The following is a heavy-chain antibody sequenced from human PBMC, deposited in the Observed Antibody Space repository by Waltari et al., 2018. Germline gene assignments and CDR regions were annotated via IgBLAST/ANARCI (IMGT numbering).Heavy chain of an antibody. Sequence: QVQLQESGPGLVKPSETLSLTCTVSGGSISSYYWSWIRQPPGKGLEWIGYIYYSGGTNYNPSLKSRGTISVDTSKNQFSLKLSSVTAADTAVYYCAREGGAADNDAFDIWGQGTMVTVSS. CDR3: AREGGAADNDAFDI. CDR2: IYYSGGT. V-gene: IGHV4-59*01. J-gene: IGHJ3*02. D-gene: IGHD6-25*01. CDR1: GGSISSYY.